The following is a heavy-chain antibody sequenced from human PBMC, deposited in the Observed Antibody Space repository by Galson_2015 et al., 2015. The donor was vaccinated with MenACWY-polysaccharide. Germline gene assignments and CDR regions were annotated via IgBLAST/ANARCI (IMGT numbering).Heavy chain of an antibody. CDR2: ISKDGSEQ. D-gene: IGHD7-27*01. V-gene: IGHV3-7*01. J-gene: IGHJ6*02. CDR3: ARGRLGLGL. CDR1: GLTFSNWW. Sequence: SLRLSCAASGLTFSNWWMNWVRQAPGKGLEWVASISKDGSEQYYVDSVKGRFTISRDNAKYSLYLQMNSLRAEDTAVYFCARGRLGLGLWGPGTTVTVSS.